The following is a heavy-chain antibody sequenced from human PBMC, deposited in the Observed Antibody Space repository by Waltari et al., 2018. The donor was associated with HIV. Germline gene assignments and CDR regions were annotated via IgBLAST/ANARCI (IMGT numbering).Heavy chain of an antibody. CDR2: MNPNSGNT. J-gene: IGHJ4*02. D-gene: IGHD5-12*01. V-gene: IGHV1-8*01. CDR3: ARNSVATRYFDY. CDR1: GYTFTTHD. Sequence: QVQLVQSGAEVKKPGAAAKVSCKASGYTFTTHDINWVRQATGQGLEWMGWMNPNSGNTAYAQNFQGRVTMTRNTSISTAYMELSSLRSEDTAVYYCARNSVATRYFDYWGQGTPVTVSS.